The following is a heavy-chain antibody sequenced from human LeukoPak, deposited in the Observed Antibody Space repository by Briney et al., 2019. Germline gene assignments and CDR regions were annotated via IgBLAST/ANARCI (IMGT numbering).Heavy chain of an antibody. Sequence: TGGSLRLSCAASGFTFSSYPMSGVRQPPGKGLEWVSAISGSAGDTFHADSVKGRFTISRDNSKNTLYLQMNSLRAEDTAVYFCAREYSSDWAVFDYWGQGTLVTVSS. CDR1: GFTFSSYP. D-gene: IGHD6-25*01. V-gene: IGHV3-23*01. CDR3: AREYSSDWAVFDY. J-gene: IGHJ4*02. CDR2: ISGSAGDT.